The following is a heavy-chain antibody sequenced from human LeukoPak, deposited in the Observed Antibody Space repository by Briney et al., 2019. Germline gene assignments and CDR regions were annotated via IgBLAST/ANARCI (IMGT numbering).Heavy chain of an antibody. CDR3: AGSEGYWYFDL. J-gene: IGHJ2*01. CDR2: INHSGST. CDR1: GGSFSGYY. Sequence: PSETLSFTCAVYGGSFSGYYWSWIRQPPGKGLEWIGEINHSGSTNYNPSLKSRVTISVDTSKNQFSLKLSSVTAADTAVYYCAGSEGYWYFDLWGRGTLVTVSS. V-gene: IGHV4-34*01.